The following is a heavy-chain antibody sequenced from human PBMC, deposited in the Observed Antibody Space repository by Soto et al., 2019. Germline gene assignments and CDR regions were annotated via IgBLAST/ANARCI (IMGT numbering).Heavy chain of an antibody. CDR1: GFTFSSYG. CDR2: ISYDGSNK. Sequence: QVQLVESGGGVVQPGRSLRLSCAASGFTFSSYGMHWVRQAPGKGLEWVAVISYDGSNKYYADSVKGRFTISRDNSKNTLYLQMNSLRAEDTAVYYCEKDQDYHWGQGTLVTVSS. D-gene: IGHD3-10*01. CDR3: EKDQDYH. J-gene: IGHJ4*02. V-gene: IGHV3-30*18.